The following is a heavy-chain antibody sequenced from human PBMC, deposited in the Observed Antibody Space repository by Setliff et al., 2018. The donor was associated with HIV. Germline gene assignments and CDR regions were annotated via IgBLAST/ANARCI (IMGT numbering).Heavy chain of an antibody. CDR3: ARDNYYDTSGAIGY. D-gene: IGHD3-22*01. J-gene: IGHJ4*02. CDR2: IIPIFGTT. Sequence: SVKVSCKASGGTFSSYAISWVRQAPGQGPEWMGGIIPIFGTTNYAQRFQGRVSITADASTSTAYMELSSLRSEDTAMYFCARDNYYDTSGAIGYWGQGTMVTVSS. V-gene: IGHV1-69*13. CDR1: GGTFSSYA.